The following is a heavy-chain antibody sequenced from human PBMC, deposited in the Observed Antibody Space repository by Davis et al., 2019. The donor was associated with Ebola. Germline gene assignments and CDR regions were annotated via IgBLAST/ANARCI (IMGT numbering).Heavy chain of an antibody. D-gene: IGHD6-6*01. CDR3: ARVLQQVVRLDP. CDR2: INYSGST. CDR1: GGSFSGHY. J-gene: IGHJ5*02. Sequence: MPSETLSLTCAVYGGSFSGHYWSWIRQPPGKGLEWIGEINYSGSTNYDPSLKSRVTISVDTSKSQFSLKVSPVTAADTAVYYCARVLQQVVRLDPWGQGTLVTVSS. V-gene: IGHV4-34*01.